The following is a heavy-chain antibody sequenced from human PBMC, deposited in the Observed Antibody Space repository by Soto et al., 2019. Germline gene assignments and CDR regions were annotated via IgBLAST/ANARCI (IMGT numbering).Heavy chain of an antibody. J-gene: IGHJ3*02. V-gene: IGHV1-8*01. D-gene: IGHD3-22*01. CDR1: GYNFTSYD. CDR3: ARTLYYYDSSGRDAFDI. CDR2: MNPNSGNT. Sequence: QVQLVQSGAEVKKPGASVKVSCKASGYNFTSYDINWVRQATGQGLEWMGWMNPNSGNTGYAQKFQGRVTMTRNTSISTAYMELSSLRSEDTAVYYCARTLYYYDSSGRDAFDIWGQGTMVTVSS.